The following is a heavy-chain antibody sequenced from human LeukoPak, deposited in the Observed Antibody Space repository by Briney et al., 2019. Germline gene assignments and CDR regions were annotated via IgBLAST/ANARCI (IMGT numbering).Heavy chain of an antibody. D-gene: IGHD3-3*01. CDR3: ARVEGVTIFGVVIQRKIKNNWFDP. V-gene: IGHV4-34*01. J-gene: IGHJ5*02. Sequence: SETLSLTCAVYGGSFSGYYWSWIRQPPGKGLEWIGVINHSGSTNYNPSLKSRVTISVDTSKNQFSLKLSSVTAADTAVYYCARVEGVTIFGVVIQRKIKNNWFDPWGQGTLVTVSS. CDR2: INHSGST. CDR1: GGSFSGYY.